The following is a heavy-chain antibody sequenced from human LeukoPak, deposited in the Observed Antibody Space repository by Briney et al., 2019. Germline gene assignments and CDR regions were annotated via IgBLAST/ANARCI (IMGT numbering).Heavy chain of an antibody. CDR3: ARGGQEIEQQLVCDY. CDR1: GGSFSGYY. Sequence: SETRSLTCAVYGGSFSGYYWSWIRQPPGKGLEWIGEINHSGSTNYNPSLKSRVTISVDTSKNQFSLKLSSVTAADTAVYYCARGGQEIEQQLVCDYWGQGTLVTVSS. D-gene: IGHD6-13*01. V-gene: IGHV4-34*01. J-gene: IGHJ4*02. CDR2: INHSGST.